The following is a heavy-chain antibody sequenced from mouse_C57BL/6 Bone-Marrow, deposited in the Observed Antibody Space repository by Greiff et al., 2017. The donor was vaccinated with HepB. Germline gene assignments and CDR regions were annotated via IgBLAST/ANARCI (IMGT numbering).Heavy chain of an antibody. CDR2: IYPGRGST. Sequence: QVQLQQPGAELVKPGASVKMSCKASGYTFTSYWITWVKQRPGQGLEWIGDIYPGRGSTNYNEKFKSKATLTVDTSSSTAYMQLSILTSEDSAVYYCARNYYGSSYVTFYAMDYWGQGTSVTVSS. J-gene: IGHJ4*01. CDR1: GYTFTSYW. CDR3: ARNYYGSSYVTFYAMDY. V-gene: IGHV1-55*01. D-gene: IGHD1-1*01.